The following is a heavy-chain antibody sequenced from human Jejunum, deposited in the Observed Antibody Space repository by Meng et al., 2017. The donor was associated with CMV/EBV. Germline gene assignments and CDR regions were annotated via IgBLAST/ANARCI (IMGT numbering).Heavy chain of an antibody. V-gene: IGHV1-18*01. D-gene: IGHD1-26*01. CDR1: GYTFSNYG. CDR3: ARVEVGITSGDY. Sequence: AQLVPCGVGVKKPGASDTSFFMAYGYTFSNYGITGVRQAPGQGLEWMGCISAYHGNTNPAQTLQGRVTMTTDPSTSTAYMELGSLSSYDTAVYYCARVEVGITSGDYWGQGTLVTVSS. J-gene: IGHJ4*02. CDR2: ISAYHGNT.